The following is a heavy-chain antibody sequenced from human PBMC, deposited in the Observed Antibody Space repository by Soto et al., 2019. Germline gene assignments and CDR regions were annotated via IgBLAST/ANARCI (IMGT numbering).Heavy chain of an antibody. D-gene: IGHD2-2*01. V-gene: IGHV4-59*02. CDR1: GASVNNDY. CDR2: ISYSGTI. CDR3: ARVPDY. J-gene: IGHJ4*02. Sequence: SETLSLTCTVSGASVNNDYWTWIRQSAGKGLECIGYISYSGTINYNPSFRSRVSMSLDTSKNQFYLRLSSVTAADTAVYYCARVPDYWGQGILVTVSP.